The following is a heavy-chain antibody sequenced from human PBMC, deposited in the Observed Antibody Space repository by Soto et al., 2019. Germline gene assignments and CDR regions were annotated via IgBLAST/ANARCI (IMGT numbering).Heavy chain of an antibody. CDR3: TSLPERPVTSYDYYCLDV. J-gene: IGHJ6*03. CDR1: GGSFSGYY. Sequence: SETLSLTCAVYGGSFSGYYWSWIRQPPGKGLEWIGEINHSGSTNYNPSLKSRVTISVDTSKNQFSLKLSSVTAADTAVYYCTSLPERPVTSYDYYCLDVWGKGTTVTVSS. V-gene: IGHV4-34*01. D-gene: IGHD4-17*01. CDR2: INHSGST.